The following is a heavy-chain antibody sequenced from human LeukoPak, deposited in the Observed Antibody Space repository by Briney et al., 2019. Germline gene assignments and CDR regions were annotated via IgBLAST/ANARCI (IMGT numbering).Heavy chain of an antibody. CDR1: GFTFSSND. V-gene: IGHV3-30*18. D-gene: IGHD3-22*01. CDR3: AKGTHYYDSSGYWGAFDI. CDR2: ISYDGGNK. J-gene: IGHJ3*02. Sequence: PGRSLRLSCAASGFTFSSNDIHWVRQAPGKGLEWVVVISYDGGNKYYADSVKGRSAISRDNSKNTLYLQMNSLRAEDTAVYYCAKGTHYYDSSGYWGAFDIWGQGTMVTVSS.